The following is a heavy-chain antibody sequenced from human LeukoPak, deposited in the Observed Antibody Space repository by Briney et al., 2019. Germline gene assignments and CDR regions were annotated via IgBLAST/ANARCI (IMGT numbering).Heavy chain of an antibody. CDR3: AHSPRDYDMLTGLFSEYFQH. CDR1: GFSLSTSGVA. J-gene: IGHJ1*01. D-gene: IGHD3-9*01. Sequence: SGPTLVKPTQTLTLTCTFSGFSLSTSGVAVGWIRQPPGKALEWLALIYWDDDKRYSPSLKSRLTITKDTSKNQVVLTMTNMDPVDTATYYCAHSPRDYDMLTGLFSEYFQHWGQGTLVTVSS. CDR2: IYWDDDK. V-gene: IGHV2-5*02.